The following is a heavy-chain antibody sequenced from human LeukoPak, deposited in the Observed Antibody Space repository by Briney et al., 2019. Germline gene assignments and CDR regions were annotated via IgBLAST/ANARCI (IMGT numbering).Heavy chain of an antibody. CDR1: GFTVSSNY. J-gene: IGHJ3*02. D-gene: IGHD4-23*01. CDR3: AKTQGLITTVVTPGAFDI. V-gene: IGHV3-53*01. CDR2: IYSGGST. Sequence: GGSLRLSCAASGFTVSSNYMSWVRQAPGKGLEWVSVIYSGGSTYYADSVKGRFTISRDNSKNTLYLQMNSLRAEDTAVYYCAKTQGLITTVVTPGAFDIWGQGTMVTVSS.